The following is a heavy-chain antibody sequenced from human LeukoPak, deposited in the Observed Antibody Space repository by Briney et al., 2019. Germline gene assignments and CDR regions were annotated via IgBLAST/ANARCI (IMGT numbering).Heavy chain of an antibody. CDR1: GASISSDSYF. CDR2: IYYSGST. CDR3: AREPISSQLPHHIPTETIRDNWFDP. D-gene: IGHD2-2*01. J-gene: IGHJ5*02. Sequence: SETLSLTCTVSGASISSDSYFWGWIRQPPGKGLEWIGSIYYSGSTNYNPSLKSRVTISVDTSKNQFSLKLSSVTAADTAVYYCAREPISSQLPHHIPTETIRDNWFDPWGQGTLVTVSS. V-gene: IGHV4-39*07.